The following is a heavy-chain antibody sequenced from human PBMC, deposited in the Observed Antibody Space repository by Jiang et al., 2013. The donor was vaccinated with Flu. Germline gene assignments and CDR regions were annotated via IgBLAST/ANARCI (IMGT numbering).Heavy chain of an antibody. CDR3: ARGRNGITMVRGVIMPFDY. V-gene: IGHV1-24*01. D-gene: IGHD3-10*01. J-gene: IGHJ4*02. CDR2: FDPEDGET. Sequence: SGAEVKKPGASVKVSCKVSGYTLTELSMHWVRQAPGKGLEWMGGFDPEDGETIYAQKFQGRVTITRDTSASTAYMELSSLRSEDTAVYYCARGRNGITMVRGVIMPFDYWGQGTLVTVSS. CDR1: GYTLTELS.